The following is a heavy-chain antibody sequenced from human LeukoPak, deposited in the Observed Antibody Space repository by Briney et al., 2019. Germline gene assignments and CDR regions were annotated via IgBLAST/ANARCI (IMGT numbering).Heavy chain of an antibody. Sequence: SETLSLTCTVSGGSISSGDYYWSWIRQPPGKGLEWIGYIYYSGSTYYNPSLKSRVTISVDTSKNQFSLKLSSVTAADTAVYYCARDYYDSSGYQHRYFDYWGQGTLVTVSS. J-gene: IGHJ4*02. CDR2: IYYSGST. V-gene: IGHV4-30-4*02. CDR1: GGSISSGDYY. CDR3: ARDYYDSSGYQHRYFDY. D-gene: IGHD3-22*01.